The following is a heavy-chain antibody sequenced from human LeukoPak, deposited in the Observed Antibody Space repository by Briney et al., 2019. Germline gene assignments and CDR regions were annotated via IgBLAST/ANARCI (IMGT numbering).Heavy chain of an antibody. CDR3: ARISAYGDYYFDY. J-gene: IGHJ4*02. CDR2: IDWDDDK. Sequence: SGPALVKPTQTLTLTFTFSGFSLITSGLCVSWIRQPPGKALEWLALIDWDDDKYYSTSLKTRLTISKDTFKNQVVLTMTNMDPVDTATYYCARISAYGDYYFDYWGQGTLVTVSS. D-gene: IGHD4-17*01. V-gene: IGHV2-70*01. CDR1: GFSLITSGLC.